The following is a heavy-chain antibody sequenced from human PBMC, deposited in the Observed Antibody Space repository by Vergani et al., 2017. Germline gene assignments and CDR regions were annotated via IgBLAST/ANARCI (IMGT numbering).Heavy chain of an antibody. J-gene: IGHJ4*02. CDR1: GGSISSGSYY. CDR2: IYTSGST. D-gene: IGHD3-22*01. CDR3: ARQVMIVVVKG. V-gene: IGHV4-61*02. Sequence: QVQLQESGPGLVKPSQTLSLTCTVSGGSISSGSYYWSWIRQPAGKGLEWIGRIYTSGSTNYNPSLKSRVTISVDTSKNQFSLKLSSVTAADTAVYYCARQVMIVVVKGWGQGTLVTVSS.